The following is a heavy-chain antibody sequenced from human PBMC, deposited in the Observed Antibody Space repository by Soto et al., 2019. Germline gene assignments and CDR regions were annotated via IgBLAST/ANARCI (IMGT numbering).Heavy chain of an antibody. CDR1: GYTFTGYY. Sequence: ASVTVSCKASGYTFTGYYMHWVRQAPGQGLEWMGWINPNSGGTNYAQKFQGWVTMTRDTSISTAYMELSRLRSDDTAVYYCARERYDSSGYYVDWGQGTLVTVSS. V-gene: IGHV1-2*04. CDR2: INPNSGGT. J-gene: IGHJ4*02. CDR3: ARERYDSSGYYVD. D-gene: IGHD3-22*01.